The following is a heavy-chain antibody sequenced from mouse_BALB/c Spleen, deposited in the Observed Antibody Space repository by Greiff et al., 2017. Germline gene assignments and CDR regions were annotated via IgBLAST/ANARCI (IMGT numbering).Heavy chain of an antibody. CDR3: ASYDYGGDYYAMDY. CDR2: ISTYYGNT. V-gene: IGHV1-67*01. CDR1: GYTFTDYA. J-gene: IGHJ4*01. Sequence: QVHVKQSGPELVRPGVSVKISCKGSGYTFTDYAMHWVKQSHAKSLEWIGVISTYYGNTNYNQKFKGKATMTVDKSSSTAYMELARLTSEDSAIYYCASYDYGGDYYAMDYWGQGTSVTVSS. D-gene: IGHD2-4*01.